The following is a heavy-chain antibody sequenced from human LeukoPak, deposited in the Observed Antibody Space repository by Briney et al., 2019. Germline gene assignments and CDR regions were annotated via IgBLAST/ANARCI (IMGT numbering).Heavy chain of an antibody. J-gene: IGHJ3*02. Sequence: LETLSLTCAVYGGSFSGYYWSWIRQPPGKGLEWIGEINHSGSTNYNPSLKSRVTISVDTSKNQFSLKLSSVTAADTAVYYCARGPFPASYAFDIWGQGTMVTASS. CDR2: INHSGST. CDR3: ARGPFPASYAFDI. V-gene: IGHV4-34*01. CDR1: GGSFSGYY.